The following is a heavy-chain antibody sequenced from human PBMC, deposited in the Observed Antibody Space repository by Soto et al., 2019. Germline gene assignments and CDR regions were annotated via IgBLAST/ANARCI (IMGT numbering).Heavy chain of an antibody. D-gene: IGHD6-6*01. V-gene: IGHV4-59*01. CDR2: IYYTGST. Sequence: QVQLQESGPGLVTPSETLSLTCTVSGGSIRPYYWSWLRQPPGKGLEWIGYIYYTGSTNYNSSLMSRVTMSLDTSKNQFSLKLNSVTAADTALYYCARGSPMSSSFPLGFWGQGTRVAVSS. CDR3: ARGSPMSSSFPLGF. CDR1: GGSIRPYY. J-gene: IGHJ4*02.